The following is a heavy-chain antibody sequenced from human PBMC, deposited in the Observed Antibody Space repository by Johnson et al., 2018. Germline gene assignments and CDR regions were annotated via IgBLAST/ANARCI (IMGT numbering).Heavy chain of an antibody. J-gene: IGHJ6*03. CDR2: ISSSSSYI. Sequence: VQLVECGGGLVKPGGSLRLSCAASGFTFSSYSMNWLRQAPGTGLWWVSSISSSSSYIYYADSVKGRFTISRDNAKNSLYLQMNSLSAEDTAVYYCARTVAQQYYYYYYYMDVWGKGTTVTVSS. D-gene: IGHD4-11*01. CDR3: ARTVAQQYYYYYYYMDV. CDR1: GFTFSSYS. V-gene: IGHV3-21*01.